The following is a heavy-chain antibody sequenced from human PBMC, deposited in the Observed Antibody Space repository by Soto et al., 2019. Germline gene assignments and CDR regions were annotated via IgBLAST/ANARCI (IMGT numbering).Heavy chain of an antibody. CDR1: GFTFRTYT. V-gene: IGHV3-23*01. J-gene: IGHJ2*01. Sequence: EVQLLESGGGLVQPGDSLRLSCAASGFTFRTYTMTWVRQSPEKGLEWLAAINSNGDRTYYADSVKGRFTISRDNSKNTLYLHMNSLRGEDTAVYFCAKEMVNWCFDLWGRGTLVTVSS. D-gene: IGHD5-18*01. CDR2: INSNGDRT. CDR3: AKEMVNWCFDL.